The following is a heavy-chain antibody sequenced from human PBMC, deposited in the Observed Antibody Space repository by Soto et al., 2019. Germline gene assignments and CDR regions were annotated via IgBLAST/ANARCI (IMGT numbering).Heavy chain of an antibody. CDR2: IYSSGFT. D-gene: IGHD6-6*01. J-gene: IGHJ5*02. CDR3: AREGLSSSRLTGWFDP. V-gene: IGHV4-59*11. CDR1: GGSINSHY. Sequence: SETLSLTCTVSGGSINSHYWSWIRQPPGKRLEWLGYIYSSGFTTYNPSLKGRLTISVDTSKNQFSLRLSSVTSADTAVYYCAREGLSSSRLTGWFDPWGQGTLVTVSS.